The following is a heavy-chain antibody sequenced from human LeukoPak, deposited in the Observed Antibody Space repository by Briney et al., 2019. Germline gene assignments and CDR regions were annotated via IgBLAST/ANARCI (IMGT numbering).Heavy chain of an antibody. D-gene: IGHD3-22*01. J-gene: IGHJ4*02. Sequence: ASVEVSCKASGYTFTSYGISWVRQAPGQGLEWMGWISAYNGNTNYAQKLQGRVTMTTDTSTSTAYMELRSLRSDDTAVYYCARDFHYYDSSGYYYAPNDYWGQGTLVTVSS. CDR3: ARDFHYYDSSGYYYAPNDY. CDR2: ISAYNGNT. CDR1: GYTFTSYG. V-gene: IGHV1-18*01.